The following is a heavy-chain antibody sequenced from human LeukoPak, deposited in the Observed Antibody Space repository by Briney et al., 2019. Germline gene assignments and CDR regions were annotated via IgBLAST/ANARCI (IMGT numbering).Heavy chain of an antibody. CDR3: ARCCSSGWYPYYYYMDV. D-gene: IGHD6-19*01. Sequence: ASVKVSCKASGYTFTSYDINWVRQATGQGLEWMGWMNPNRGNTGYAQKFQGRVTITRNTSISTAYMELSSLRSEDTAVYYCARCCSSGWYPYYYYMDVWGKGTTVTVSS. V-gene: IGHV1-8*03. CDR1: GYTFTSYD. CDR2: MNPNRGNT. J-gene: IGHJ6*03.